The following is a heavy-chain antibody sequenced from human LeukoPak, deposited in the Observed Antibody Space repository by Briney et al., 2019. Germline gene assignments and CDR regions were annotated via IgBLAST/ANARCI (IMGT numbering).Heavy chain of an antibody. V-gene: IGHV3-30*18. Sequence: GGSLRLSCAASGFTFSTYGMHWVRQAPGKGLEWVALISYDGSSQFYADSVKGRFTISRDQSKNTLYLQMNSLRAEDTAVYYCAKAGGSGSYYVFFDSWGQGSLVTVSS. D-gene: IGHD1-26*01. CDR2: ISYDGSSQ. CDR3: AKAGGSGSYYVFFDS. J-gene: IGHJ4*02. CDR1: GFTFSTYG.